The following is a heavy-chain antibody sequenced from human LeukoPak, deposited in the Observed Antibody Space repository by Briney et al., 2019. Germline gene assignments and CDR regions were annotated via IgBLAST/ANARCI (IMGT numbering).Heavy chain of an antibody. V-gene: IGHV3-30-3*01. D-gene: IGHD2-21*02. J-gene: IGHJ4*02. CDR3: ARESPACGEDCYFDY. Sequence: GGSLRLSCAASGFTFSNYAMSWVRQAPGRGLEWVAGISYDGTNKYYADSVKGRFTISRDNSKNTLYLQMNSLRTDDTAVYYCARESPACGEDCYFDYWGQGTLVTVSS. CDR2: ISYDGTNK. CDR1: GFTFSNYA.